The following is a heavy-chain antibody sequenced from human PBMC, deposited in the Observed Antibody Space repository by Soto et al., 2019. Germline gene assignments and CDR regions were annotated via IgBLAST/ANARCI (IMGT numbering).Heavy chain of an antibody. J-gene: IGHJ4*02. D-gene: IGHD3-10*01. CDR3: ARGPFPGVIPHVYFDY. CDR1: GFTFSSYW. Sequence: GGSLRLSCAASGFTFSSYWLHWVRQAPGKGLVWVSGINTDGGSTDYADSVKGRFIISRDNAKNTLYLQMNSLRAEDTAVYYCARGPFPGVIPHVYFDYWGQGTLVTVSS. CDR2: INTDGGST. V-gene: IGHV3-74*01.